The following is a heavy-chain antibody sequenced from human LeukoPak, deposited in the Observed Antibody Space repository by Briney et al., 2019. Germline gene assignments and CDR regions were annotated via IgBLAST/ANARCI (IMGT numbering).Heavy chain of an antibody. V-gene: IGHV3-53*01. J-gene: IGHJ6*02. D-gene: IGHD1-26*01. Sequence: GGSLRLSCAAPGFTFSSYAMSWVRQAPGKGLEWVSIVYSGGSTYYADSVKGRFTISRDNSKNTMYLQMNSLRAEDTAVYYCARAYYANYGMDVWGQGTTVTVSS. CDR2: VYSGGST. CDR3: ARAYYANYGMDV. CDR1: GFTFSSYA.